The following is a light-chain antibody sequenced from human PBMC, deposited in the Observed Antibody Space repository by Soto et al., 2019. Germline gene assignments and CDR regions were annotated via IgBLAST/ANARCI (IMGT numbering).Light chain of an antibody. CDR1: SSNIGSNT. CDR3: STWDDSLNSVL. Sequence: QSVLTQPPSASGTPGQRVTISCSGSSSNIGSNTVNWYQQLPATAPKLLIYRDNQRPSGVPDRFSGSKSGTSAYLAISGLQSEDESDYYCSTWDDSLNSVLFGGGTKLTVL. CDR2: RDN. J-gene: IGLJ2*01. V-gene: IGLV1-44*01.